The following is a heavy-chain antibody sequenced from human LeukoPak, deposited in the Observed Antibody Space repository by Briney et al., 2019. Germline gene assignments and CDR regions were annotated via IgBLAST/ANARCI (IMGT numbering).Heavy chain of an antibody. Sequence: ASVKVSCKASGYTFTGYYMHWVRQAPGQGLEWMGWINPNSGGTNYAQKFQGRVTMTRDTSISTAYMELSRLRSDDTAVYYCASYRINYYGSTGVINAFDIWGQGTMVTASS. CDR3: ASYRINYYGSTGVINAFDI. CDR1: GYTFTGYY. D-gene: IGHD3-10*01. J-gene: IGHJ3*02. V-gene: IGHV1-2*02. CDR2: INPNSGGT.